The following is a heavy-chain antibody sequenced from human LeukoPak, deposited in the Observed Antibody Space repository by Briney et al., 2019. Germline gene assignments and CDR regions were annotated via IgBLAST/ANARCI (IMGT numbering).Heavy chain of an antibody. CDR2: ISNEGYT. Sequence: GGSLRLSCAASGFTLSDYTLHWVRQAPGKGLEYVSGISNEGYTYYADSVKGRFTISRDNAKNSLYLQMNSLRAEDTAVYYCARDWYCSSTSCYWENWFDPWGQGTLVTVSS. D-gene: IGHD2-2*01. J-gene: IGHJ5*02. V-gene: IGHV3-69-1*01. CDR1: GFTLSDYT. CDR3: ARDWYCSSTSCYWENWFDP.